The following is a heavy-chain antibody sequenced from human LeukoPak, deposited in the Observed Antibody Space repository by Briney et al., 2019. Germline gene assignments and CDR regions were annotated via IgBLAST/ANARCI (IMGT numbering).Heavy chain of an antibody. CDR3: AKDLLIVATISYYYYGMDV. Sequence: PGGSLRLSCAASGFTFSSYGMHWVRQAPGKGLEWVAVISYDGSNKYYADSVKGRFTISRDNSKNTLYLQMNSLRAEDTAVYYCAKDLLIVATISYYYYGMDVRGQGTTVTVSS. V-gene: IGHV3-30*18. D-gene: IGHD5-12*01. CDR1: GFTFSSYG. J-gene: IGHJ6*02. CDR2: ISYDGSNK.